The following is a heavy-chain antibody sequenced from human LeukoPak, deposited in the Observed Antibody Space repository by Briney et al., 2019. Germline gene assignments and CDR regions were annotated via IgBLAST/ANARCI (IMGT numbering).Heavy chain of an antibody. V-gene: IGHV3-23*01. CDR1: GFTFNNNA. J-gene: IGHJ3*01. CDR3: ARCTASCYANAFDV. Sequence: GGSLRLSCTASGFTFNNNAMSWVRQAPGKGLEWVSAINGGGDATEYTDSVKGRFTISRDNSKNTLYLQMNSLRPEDAAVYYCARCTASCYANAFDVWGQGTLLTVSS. D-gene: IGHD2-2*01. CDR2: INGGGDAT.